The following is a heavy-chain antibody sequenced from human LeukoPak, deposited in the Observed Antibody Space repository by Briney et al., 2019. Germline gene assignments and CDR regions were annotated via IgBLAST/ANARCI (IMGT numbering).Heavy chain of an antibody. CDR3: AKVTIAVAGTGGGYFDY. V-gene: IGHV3-9*01. D-gene: IGHD6-19*01. J-gene: IGHJ4*02. Sequence: PGGSLRLSCVASGFTFEDYGMHWVRQAPGKGLEWVSGISWNSGSIGYADSVKGRFTISRDNAKNSLYLQMNSLRAEDTALYYCAKVTIAVAGTGGGYFDYWGQGTLVTVSS. CDR1: GFTFEDYG. CDR2: ISWNSGSI.